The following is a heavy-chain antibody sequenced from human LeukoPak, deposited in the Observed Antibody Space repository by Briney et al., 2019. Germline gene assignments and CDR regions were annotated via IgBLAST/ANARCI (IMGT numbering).Heavy chain of an antibody. J-gene: IGHJ6*02. CDR1: GGSISSSSYY. V-gene: IGHV4-39*01. CDR3: ARQGDSGSYYLKYYYYYGMDV. D-gene: IGHD1-26*01. Sequence: SETLSLTCTVSGGSISSSSYYWGWIRQPPGKGLEWIGSIYYSGSTYYNPSLKSRVTISVDTSKNQFSLKLSSVTAADTAVYYCARQGDSGSYYLKYYYYYGMDVWGQGTTVTVSS. CDR2: IYYSGST.